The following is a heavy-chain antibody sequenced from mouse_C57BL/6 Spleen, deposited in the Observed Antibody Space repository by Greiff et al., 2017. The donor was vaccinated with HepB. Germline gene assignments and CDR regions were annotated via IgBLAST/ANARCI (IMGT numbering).Heavy chain of an antibody. Sequence: ESGPGLVKPSQSLSLTCSVTGYSITSGYYWNWIRQFPGNKLEWMGYISYDGSNNYNPSLKNRISITRDTSKNQFFLKLNSVTTEDTATYYCARGPYYYGTLYAMDYWGQGTSVTVSS. CDR3: ARGPYYYGTLYAMDY. V-gene: IGHV3-6*01. D-gene: IGHD1-1*01. CDR2: ISYDGSN. CDR1: GYSITSGYY. J-gene: IGHJ4*01.